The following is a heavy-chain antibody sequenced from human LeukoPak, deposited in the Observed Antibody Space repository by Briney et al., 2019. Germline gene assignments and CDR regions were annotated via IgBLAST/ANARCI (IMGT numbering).Heavy chain of an antibody. J-gene: IGHJ6*02. CDR3: ARKRGFGNYYYYAMDV. Sequence: GGSLRLSCAASGFTFSNYGIHWVRQAPGKGLEWVAIIWYDGSNKYYADSVKGRFTISRDNSKNTLSLQMNSLRAEDTAVYYCARKRGFGNYYYYAMDVWGQGTTVTVSS. V-gene: IGHV3-33*01. CDR1: GFTFSNYG. CDR2: IWYDGSNK. D-gene: IGHD3-10*01.